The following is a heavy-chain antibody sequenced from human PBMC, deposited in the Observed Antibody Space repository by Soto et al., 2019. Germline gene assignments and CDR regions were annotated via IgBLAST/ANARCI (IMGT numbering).Heavy chain of an antibody. CDR3: AREAVAGTLNWFDP. D-gene: IGHD6-19*01. CDR1: GFSFSNYN. J-gene: IGHJ5*02. Sequence: EVQLVESGGGLVQPGGSLRLSCAASGFSFSNYNMNWVRQAPGKGLEWVSYISSISSTKYYADSVKGRFTISRDNAKNSLYLQMNSLRAEDTAVYYWAREAVAGTLNWFDPWGQGTLVTVSS. V-gene: IGHV3-48*01. CDR2: ISSISSTK.